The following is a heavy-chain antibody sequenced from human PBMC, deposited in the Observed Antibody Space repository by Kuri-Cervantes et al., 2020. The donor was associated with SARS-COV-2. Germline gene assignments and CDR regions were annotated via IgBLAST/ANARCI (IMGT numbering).Heavy chain of an antibody. V-gene: IGHV4-59*01. CDR2: IYYSGST. J-gene: IGHJ4*02. D-gene: IGHD3-22*01. CDR3: ARANYYYDSSGWGCYFDY. CDR1: GGSISSYY. Sequence: ESLKISCAVYGGSISSYYWSWIRQPPGKGLEWIGYIYYSGSTNYNPSLKSRVTISVDTSKNQFSLKLSSVTAADTAVYYCARANYYYDSSGWGCYFDYWGQGTLVTVSS.